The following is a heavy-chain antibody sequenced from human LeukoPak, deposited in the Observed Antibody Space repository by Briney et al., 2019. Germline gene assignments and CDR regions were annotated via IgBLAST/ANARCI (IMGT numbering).Heavy chain of an antibody. J-gene: IGHJ4*02. D-gene: IGHD6-19*01. V-gene: IGHV1-69*04. CDR3: ARRGWQWLVRRYFDY. CDR2: IIPILGIA. CDR1: GGTFSSYA. Sequence: GASVKVSRKASGGTFSSYAISWVRQAPGQGLEWMGRIIPILGIANYAQKFQGRVTITADKSTSTAYMELSSLRSEDTAVYYCARRGWQWLVRRYFDYWGQGTLVTVSS.